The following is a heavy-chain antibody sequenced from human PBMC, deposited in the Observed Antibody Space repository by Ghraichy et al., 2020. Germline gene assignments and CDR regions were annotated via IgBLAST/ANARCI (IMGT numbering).Heavy chain of an antibody. CDR3: TRGIKQWLVHLSYYFDY. V-gene: IGHV4-34*01. J-gene: IGHJ4*02. Sequence: SETLSLTCAVYGGSFSGYYWSWIRQPPGKGLEWIGEINHSGSTNYNPSLKSRVTISVDTSKNQFSLKLSSVTAADTAVYYCTRGIKQWLVHLSYYFDYWGQGTLVTVSS. D-gene: IGHD6-19*01. CDR1: GGSFSGYY. CDR2: INHSGST.